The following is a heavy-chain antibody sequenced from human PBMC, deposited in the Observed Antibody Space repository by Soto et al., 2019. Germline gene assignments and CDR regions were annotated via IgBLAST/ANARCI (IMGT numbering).Heavy chain of an antibody. CDR3: ALGMGDSSGYFSAFDY. CDR2: IYPGDSDT. CDR1: AYSFTRYW. Sequence: GESLKISCKGSAYSFTRYWIAWVRQMPGKGLEWMGIIYPGDSDTRYSPSFQGQVTISADKSISTAYLQWSSLKASDTAMFYCALGMGDSSGYFSAFDYWGQGTQVTVSS. D-gene: IGHD3-22*01. V-gene: IGHV5-51*01. J-gene: IGHJ4*02.